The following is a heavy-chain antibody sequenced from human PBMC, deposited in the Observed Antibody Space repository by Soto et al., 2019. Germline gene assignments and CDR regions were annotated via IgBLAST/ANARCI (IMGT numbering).Heavy chain of an antibody. J-gene: IGHJ6*01. CDR1: GGSISSGDYY. Sequence: SETLSLTCTVSGGSISSGDYYWSWIRQPPGKGLEWIGYIYYSGSTYYNPSLKSRVTISVDTSKNQFSLKLSSVTAADMAVYYCAREVPAANYYYYYGMDVWGQGTTVTVSS. CDR2: IYYSGST. CDR3: AREVPAANYYYYYGMDV. D-gene: IGHD2-2*01. V-gene: IGHV4-30-4*01.